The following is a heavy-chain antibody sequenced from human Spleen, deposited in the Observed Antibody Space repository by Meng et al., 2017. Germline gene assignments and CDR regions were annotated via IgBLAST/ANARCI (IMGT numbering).Heavy chain of an antibody. D-gene: IGHD3-22*01. J-gene: IGHJ4*02. CDR1: GFTLSSFW. V-gene: IGHV3-74*01. CDR3: VRDFGGYSDF. CDR2: MNEDGNVK. Sequence: EGQLVESGGGFVQPGGSLRLSCMASGFTLSSFWMHWVRQAPGKGLVWVSRMNEDGNVKDHAGSVRGRFTISRDSAMNTLYLQMNSLRAEDTAVYYCVRDFGGYSDFWGQGTLVTVSS.